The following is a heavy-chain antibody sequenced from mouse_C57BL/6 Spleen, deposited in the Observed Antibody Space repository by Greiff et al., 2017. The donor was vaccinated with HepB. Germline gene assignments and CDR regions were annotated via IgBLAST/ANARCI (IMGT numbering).Heavy chain of an antibody. J-gene: IGHJ3*01. Sequence: VQLQQSGAELVKPGASVKMSCKASGYTFTSYWITWVKQRPGQGLEWIGDIYPGSGSTNYNEKFKSKATLTVDTSSSTAYMQLSSLTSEDSAVYYCARGNYDYDGAWFAYWGQGTLVTVSA. CDR3: ARGNYDYDGAWFAY. V-gene: IGHV1-55*01. D-gene: IGHD2-4*01. CDR2: IYPGSGST. CDR1: GYTFTSYW.